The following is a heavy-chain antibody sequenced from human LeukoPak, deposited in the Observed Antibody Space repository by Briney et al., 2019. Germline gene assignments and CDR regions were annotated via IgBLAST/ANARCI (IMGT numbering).Heavy chain of an antibody. Sequence: SETLSLTCTVSGGSISSSSYYWGWIRQPPGKGLEWIGSIYYSGSTYYNPSLKSRVTISVDTSKNQFSLKLSSVTAADTAVYYCARGQWLVLVRYYFDYWGQGTLVTVSS. CDR2: IYYSGST. CDR3: ARGQWLVLVRYYFDY. V-gene: IGHV4-39*07. CDR1: GGSISSSSYY. D-gene: IGHD6-19*01. J-gene: IGHJ4*02.